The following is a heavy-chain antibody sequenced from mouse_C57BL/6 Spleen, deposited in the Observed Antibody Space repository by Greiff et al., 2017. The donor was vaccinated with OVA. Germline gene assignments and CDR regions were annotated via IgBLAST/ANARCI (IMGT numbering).Heavy chain of an antibody. V-gene: IGHV5-4*03. CDR1: GFTFSSYA. CDR3: ARGEGYFDV. Sequence: DVKLVESGGGLVKPGGSLKLSCAASGFTFSSYAMSWVRQTPEKRLEWVATISDGGSYTYYPDNVKGRFTISRDNAKNNLYLQMSHLKSEDTAMYYCARGEGYFDVWGTGTTVTVSS. J-gene: IGHJ1*03. CDR2: ISDGGSYT.